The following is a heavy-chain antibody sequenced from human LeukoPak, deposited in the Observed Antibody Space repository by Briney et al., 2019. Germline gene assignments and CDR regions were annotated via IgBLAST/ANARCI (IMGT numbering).Heavy chain of an antibody. Sequence: SETLSLTCTVSGGSVSNSNYCWGWIRQPPGKQLEWIGYIYYSGSTNYNPSLKSRVTISVDTSKNQFSLKLSSVTAADTAVYCCARQGGGFWYFDLWGRGTLVTVSS. D-gene: IGHD6-25*01. CDR3: ARQGGGFWYFDL. V-gene: IGHV4-61*05. CDR1: GGSVSNSNYC. J-gene: IGHJ2*01. CDR2: IYYSGST.